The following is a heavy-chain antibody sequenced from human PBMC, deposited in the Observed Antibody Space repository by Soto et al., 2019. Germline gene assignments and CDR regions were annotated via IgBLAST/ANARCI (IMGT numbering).Heavy chain of an antibody. D-gene: IGHD3-22*01. CDR3: AREYYYDSSGYYPVDY. J-gene: IGHJ4*02. V-gene: IGHV3-33*01. CDR2: IWYDGSNK. CDR1: GFTFSSYG. Sequence: GGFLRLSCAASGFTFSSYGMHWVRQAPGKGLEWVAVIWYDGSNKYYADSVKGRFTISRDNSKNTLYLQMNSLRAEDTAVYYCAREYYYDSSGYYPVDYWGQGTLVTVSS.